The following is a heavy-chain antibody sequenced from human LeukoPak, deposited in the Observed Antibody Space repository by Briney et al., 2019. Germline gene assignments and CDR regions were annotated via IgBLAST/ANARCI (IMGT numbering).Heavy chain of an antibody. CDR3: ASSEVGATTRRYFQH. Sequence: GRSLRLSCAASGFTFSSYAMHWVRQAPGKGLEWVAVISYDGSNKYYADSVKGRFTISRDNSKNTLYLQMNSLRAEDTAVYYCASSEVGATTRRYFQHWGQGTLVTVSS. J-gene: IGHJ1*01. CDR1: GFTFSSYA. V-gene: IGHV3-30-3*01. D-gene: IGHD1-26*01. CDR2: ISYDGSNK.